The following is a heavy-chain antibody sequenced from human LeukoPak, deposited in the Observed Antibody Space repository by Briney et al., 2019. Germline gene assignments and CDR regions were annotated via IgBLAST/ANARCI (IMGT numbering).Heavy chain of an antibody. CDR3: AREIGPRQLHLWGSAFDY. CDR2: INPSDGKT. J-gene: IGHJ4*02. D-gene: IGHD5-18*01. CDR1: GYTFTNYY. Sequence: WASVKVSCKASGYTFTNYYMHWVRQAPGQGLEWMGIINPSDGKTSYAQKFQGRVTMTRDTSTSTVYMELSSLRSEDTAVYYCAREIGPRQLHLWGSAFDYWGQGTLVTVSS. V-gene: IGHV1-46*01.